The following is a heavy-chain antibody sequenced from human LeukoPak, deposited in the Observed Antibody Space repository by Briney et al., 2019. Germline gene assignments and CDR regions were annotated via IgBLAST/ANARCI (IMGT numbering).Heavy chain of an antibody. J-gene: IGHJ4*02. CDR3: ARAGDGTAARDY. D-gene: IGHD2-15*01. V-gene: IGHV3-7*01. Sequence: TGGSLRLSCAPSGFTFSRYWMSWVRQAPGKGLEWVANIKEDGSEEYYVDSVRGRFTIARDNAKNSLYLQMNSLRAEDTAVYYCARAGDGTAARDYWGQGTLVTVSS. CDR1: GFTFSRYW. CDR2: IKEDGSEE.